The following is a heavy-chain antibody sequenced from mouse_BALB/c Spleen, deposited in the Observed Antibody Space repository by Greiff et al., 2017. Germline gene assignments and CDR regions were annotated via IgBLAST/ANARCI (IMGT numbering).Heavy chain of an antibody. CDR2: ISSGGSYT. CDR3: TRDRGTTVVAPMDY. CDR1: GFTFSSYT. V-gene: IGHV5-6-4*01. D-gene: IGHD1-1*01. J-gene: IGHJ4*01. Sequence: EVMLVESGGGLVKPGGSLKLSCAASGFTFSSYTMSWVRQTPEKRLEWVATISSGGSYTYYPDSVKGRFTISRDNAKNTLYLQMSSLKSEDTAMYYCTRDRGTTVVAPMDYWGQGTSVTVSS.